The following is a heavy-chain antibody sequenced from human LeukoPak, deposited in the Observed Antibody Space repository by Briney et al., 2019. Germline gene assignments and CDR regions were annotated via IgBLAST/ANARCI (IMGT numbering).Heavy chain of an antibody. Sequence: PGGSLRLSCAASGLTFSSYWMHWFPQAPGEGLVWVSRIKTDGTTTNYADSVKGRFTVSRDNAKNTLYLQMNSLRAEDTAVYYCARGPYTSGVYRLDYWGQGTLVTVSS. CDR1: GLTFSSYW. V-gene: IGHV3-74*01. D-gene: IGHD6-19*01. CDR2: IKTDGTTT. J-gene: IGHJ4*02. CDR3: ARGPYTSGVYRLDY.